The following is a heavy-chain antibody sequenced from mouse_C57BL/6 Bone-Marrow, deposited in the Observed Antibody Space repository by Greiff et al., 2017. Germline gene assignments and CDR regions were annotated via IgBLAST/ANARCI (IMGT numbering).Heavy chain of an antibody. J-gene: IGHJ1*03. CDR2: ISYSGST. Sequence: DVQLVESGPGMVKPSQSLSLTCTVTGYSITSGYDWHWIRHFPGNKLEWMGYISYSGSTNYNPSLKSRISITHDTSKNHFFLKLNSVTTEDTATYYCARAGGLDWYFDVWGTGTTVTVSS. D-gene: IGHD2-4*01. CDR3: ARAGGLDWYFDV. CDR1: GYSITSGYD. V-gene: IGHV3-1*01.